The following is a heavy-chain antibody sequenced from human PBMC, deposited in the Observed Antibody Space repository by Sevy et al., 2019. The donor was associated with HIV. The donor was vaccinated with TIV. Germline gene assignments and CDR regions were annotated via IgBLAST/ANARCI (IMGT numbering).Heavy chain of an antibody. CDR3: ATDLFSSSSADVFDI. J-gene: IGHJ3*02. D-gene: IGHD6-6*01. CDR2: IKQDGSGK. V-gene: IGHV3-7*01. Sequence: GGSLRLSCAASGFTFSTYWMNWVRQAPGKGLEWVANIKQDGSGKNYVDSVKGRFTISRGKARNSLFLELNSLKVEDTAVYYCATDLFSSSSADVFDIWGQGTMVTVSS. CDR1: GFTFSTYW.